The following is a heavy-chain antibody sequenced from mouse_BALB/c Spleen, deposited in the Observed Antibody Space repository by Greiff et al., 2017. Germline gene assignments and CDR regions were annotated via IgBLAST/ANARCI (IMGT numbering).Heavy chain of an antibody. J-gene: IGHJ4*01. V-gene: IGHV3-8*02. Sequence: EVKLQQSGPSLVKPSQTLSLTCSVTGDSITSGYWNWIRKFPGNKLEYMGYISYSGSTYYNPSLKSRISITRDTSKNQYYLQLNSVTTEDTATYYCARYSTGGNYPYAMDYWGQGTSVTVSS. CDR3: ARYSTGGNYPYAMDY. CDR1: GDSITSGY. CDR2: ISYSGST. D-gene: IGHD1-1*02.